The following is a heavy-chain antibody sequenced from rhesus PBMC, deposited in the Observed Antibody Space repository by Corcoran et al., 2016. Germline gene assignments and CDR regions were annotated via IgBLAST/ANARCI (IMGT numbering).Heavy chain of an antibody. Sequence: QVQLLESGSGLVKPSETLSLTCAVSGGSTPSRNWWSWIRQAPGKGLKWLGYITYSGSTSTNQSRKSRVTMARDTSKNQFALKLNSVTAADRAVYYCARRGSGSSFDYWGQGVLVTVSS. D-gene: IGHD6S26*01. J-gene: IGHJ4*01. CDR3: ARRGSGSSFDY. CDR2: ITYSGST. V-gene: IGHV4-122*02. CDR1: GGSTPSRNW.